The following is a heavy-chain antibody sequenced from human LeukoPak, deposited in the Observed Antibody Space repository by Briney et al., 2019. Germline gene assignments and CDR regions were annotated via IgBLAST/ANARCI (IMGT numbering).Heavy chain of an antibody. D-gene: IGHD2-21*01. J-gene: IGHJ6*03. CDR3: AKGAYCGGDCYHYYYMDV. CDR2: ISSSGSTI. V-gene: IGHV3-11*01. CDR1: GFTFSDYY. Sequence: PGGSLRLSCAASGFTFSDYYMSWIRQAPGKGLEWVSYISSSGSTIYYADSVKGRFTISRGNAKNSLYLQMNSLRAEDTAVYYCAKGAYCGGDCYHYYYMDVWGKGTTVTVSS.